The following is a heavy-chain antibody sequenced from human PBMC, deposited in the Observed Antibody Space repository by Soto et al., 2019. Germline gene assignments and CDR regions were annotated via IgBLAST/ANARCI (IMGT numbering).Heavy chain of an antibody. J-gene: IGHJ5*02. CDR2: IYFSGST. D-gene: IGHD2-21*02. V-gene: IGHV4-61*01. CDR1: GDSVSGGSFY. Sequence: QVQLQESGPGLVKPSETLSLTCSVSGDSVSGGSFYWSWIRQPPGKGLEWIGYIYFSGSTNHNPSLKSRVTMSIDTSKNQVSLNLMSVTAADTAMYYCVLLVSFGGDEDSWGQGIPVAVS. CDR3: VLLVSFGGDEDS.